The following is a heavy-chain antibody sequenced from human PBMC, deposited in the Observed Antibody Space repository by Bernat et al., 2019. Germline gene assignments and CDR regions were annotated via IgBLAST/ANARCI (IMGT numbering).Heavy chain of an antibody. J-gene: IGHJ4*02. D-gene: IGHD7-27*01. CDR3: AREANWGYLLDY. CDR2: IYYSGSN. CDR1: GGSISSGGYY. Sequence: QVQLQESGPGLVKPSQTLSLTCTVSGGSISSGGYYWSGIRQHPGKGLEWIGYIYYSGSNYYNPSLKSRVTISVDTSKNQFSLKLSSVTAADTAVYYCAREANWGYLLDYWGQGTLVTVSS. V-gene: IGHV4-31*03.